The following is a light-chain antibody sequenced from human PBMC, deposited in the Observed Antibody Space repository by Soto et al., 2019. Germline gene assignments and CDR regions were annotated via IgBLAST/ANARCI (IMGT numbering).Light chain of an antibody. CDR1: SSDVGSYNR. J-gene: IGLJ1*01. Sequence: SALSQPPSVYGSPGKSVTISCTGTSSDVGSYNRVSWYQQPPGTAPKLMIYEVSNRPSGVPDRFSGSKSGNTASLTISGLQAEDEADYYCSSYTSISTYVFGTVTKVTVL. V-gene: IGLV2-18*02. CDR2: EVS. CDR3: SSYTSISTYV.